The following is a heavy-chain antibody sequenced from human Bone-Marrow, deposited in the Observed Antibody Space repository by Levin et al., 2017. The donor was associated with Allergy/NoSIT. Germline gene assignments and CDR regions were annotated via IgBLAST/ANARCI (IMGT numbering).Heavy chain of an antibody. J-gene: IGHJ6*02. V-gene: IGHV4-34*01. CDR1: GGSFSGYY. Sequence: PSETLSLTCAVYGGSFSGYYWSWIRQPPGKGLEWIGEINHSGSTNYNPSLKSRVTISVDTSKNQFSLKLSSVTAADTAVYYCARGRRRYDYSNHQPYYYYYGMDVWGQGTTVTVSS. D-gene: IGHD4-11*01. CDR2: INHSGST. CDR3: ARGRRRYDYSNHQPYYYYYGMDV.